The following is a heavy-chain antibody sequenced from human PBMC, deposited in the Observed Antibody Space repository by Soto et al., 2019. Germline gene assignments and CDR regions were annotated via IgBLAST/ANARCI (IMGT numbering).Heavy chain of an antibody. CDR3: AHGSGWLFDY. V-gene: IGHV2-5*02. CDR2: IYWDGDE. J-gene: IGHJ4*02. Sequence: QITLKESGPTLVKPTQPLTLTCAFTGFSLSSRHVAVGWIRQPPGKAPEWLALIYWDGDEHYSPSLKSRLTLTKDTSKNQVILTMADMDPEDTATYFCAHGSGWLFDYWGQGTLVTVSS. CDR1: GFSLSSRHVA. D-gene: IGHD6-19*01.